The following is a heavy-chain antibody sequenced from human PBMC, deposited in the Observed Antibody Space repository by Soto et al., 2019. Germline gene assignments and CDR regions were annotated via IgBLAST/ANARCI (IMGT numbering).Heavy chain of an antibody. Sequence: LRLSCAASGFTFSSYAMSWVRQAPGKGLEWVSAISGSGGSTYYADSVKGRFTISRDNSKNTLYLQMNSLRAEDTAVYYCAKDRVNTGVKWFDPWGQGTLVTVSS. CDR2: ISGSGGST. J-gene: IGHJ5*02. CDR1: GFTFSSYA. D-gene: IGHD3-10*01. V-gene: IGHV3-23*01. CDR3: AKDRVNTGVKWFDP.